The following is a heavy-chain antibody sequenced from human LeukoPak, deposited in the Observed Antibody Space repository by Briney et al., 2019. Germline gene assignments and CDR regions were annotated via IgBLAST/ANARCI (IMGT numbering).Heavy chain of an antibody. Sequence: GGSLRLSCAASGFTFNKCAMHWVRQAPGKGLEWVGLISGDGITTYYLDSVKGRFTISRDNSKNSLYLHMNSLRSEDTALYYCAMAHVYGGVDDWGQGTLVTVSS. D-gene: IGHD5/OR15-5a*01. CDR3: AMAHVYGGVDD. CDR1: GFTFNKCA. J-gene: IGHJ4*02. CDR2: ISGDGITT. V-gene: IGHV3-43*02.